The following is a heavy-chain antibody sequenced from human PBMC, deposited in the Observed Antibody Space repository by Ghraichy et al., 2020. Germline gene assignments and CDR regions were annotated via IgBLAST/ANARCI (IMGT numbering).Heavy chain of an antibody. CDR1: GFSFSSYT. CDR2: IGGSGGNT. J-gene: IGHJ6*02. Sequence: ETLSLTCTASGFSFSSYTMNWVRQAPGKGLERVSAIGGSGGNTYYADSVKGRFTISRDNSKNTLYLQMNSLRAEDTALYYCARDSSMTNYYYGMDVWGQGTTVTVSS. V-gene: IGHV3-23*01. CDR3: ARDSSMTNYYYGMDV.